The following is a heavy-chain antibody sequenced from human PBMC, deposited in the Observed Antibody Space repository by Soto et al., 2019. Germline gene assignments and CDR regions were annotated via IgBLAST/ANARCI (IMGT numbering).Heavy chain of an antibody. CDR2: ISSSSSYI. Sequence: EVQLVESGGGPVKPGGSLRLSCAASGFTFSSYSMNWVRQAPGKGLEWVSSISSSSSYIYYADSVKGRFTISRDNAKNSLYLQMNSLRAEDTAVYYCARDLGHDYGANGDYFDYWGQGTLVTVSS. V-gene: IGHV3-21*01. J-gene: IGHJ4*02. CDR1: GFTFSSYS. CDR3: ARDLGHDYGANGDYFDY. D-gene: IGHD4-17*01.